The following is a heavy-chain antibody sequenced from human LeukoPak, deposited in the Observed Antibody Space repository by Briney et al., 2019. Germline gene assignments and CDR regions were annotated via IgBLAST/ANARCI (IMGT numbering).Heavy chain of an antibody. Sequence: SETLSLTCTVSGYSISSGYYWGWIRQPPGKGLECIGSIYHSGSTYYNPSLKSRVTISVDTSKNQFSLKLSSVTAADTAVYYCARDLHDYYDSSGYPTYAFDIWGQGTMVTVSS. CDR2: IYHSGST. J-gene: IGHJ3*02. CDR3: ARDLHDYYDSSGYPTYAFDI. D-gene: IGHD3-22*01. CDR1: GYSISSGYY. V-gene: IGHV4-38-2*02.